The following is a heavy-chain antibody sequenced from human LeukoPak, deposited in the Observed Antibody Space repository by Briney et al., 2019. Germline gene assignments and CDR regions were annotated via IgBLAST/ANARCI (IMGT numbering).Heavy chain of an antibody. CDR1: GASISSYY. Sequence: PSETLSLTCTVSGASISSYYWNWIRQPAGKGLEWIGRIYTSGSTNYNPSLKSRVTMSVDTSKNQFSLKLSSVTAADTAVYYCARDSTSGPFYYFDYWGQGTLVTVSS. J-gene: IGHJ4*02. CDR2: IYTSGST. V-gene: IGHV4-4*07. D-gene: IGHD2-2*01. CDR3: ARDSTSGPFYYFDY.